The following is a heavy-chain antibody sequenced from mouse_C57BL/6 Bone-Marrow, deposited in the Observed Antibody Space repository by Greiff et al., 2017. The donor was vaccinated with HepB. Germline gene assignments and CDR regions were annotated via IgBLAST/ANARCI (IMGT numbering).Heavy chain of an antibody. D-gene: IGHD1-1*01. CDR2: IFPGSGST. V-gene: IGHV1-75*01. CDR3: AREGYYGSSYWYFDV. J-gene: IGHJ1*03. Sequence: VQRVESGPELVKPGASVKISCKASGYTFTDYYINWVKQRPGQGLEWIGWIFPGSGSTYYNEKFKGKATLTVDKSSSTAYMLLSSLTSEDSAVYFCAREGYYGSSYWYFDVWGTGTTVTVSS. CDR1: GYTFTDYY.